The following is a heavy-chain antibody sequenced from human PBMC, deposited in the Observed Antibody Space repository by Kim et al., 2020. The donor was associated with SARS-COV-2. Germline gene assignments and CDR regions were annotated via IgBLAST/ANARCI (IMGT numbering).Heavy chain of an antibody. Sequence: SRVTISVDTSKNEFSLKLSSVTAADTAVYYCARVYCPAEVGSICPLFFDYWGQGTLVTVSS. J-gene: IGHJ4*02. CDR3: ARVYCPAEVGSICPLFFDY. D-gene: IGHD6-13*01. V-gene: IGHV4-34*01.